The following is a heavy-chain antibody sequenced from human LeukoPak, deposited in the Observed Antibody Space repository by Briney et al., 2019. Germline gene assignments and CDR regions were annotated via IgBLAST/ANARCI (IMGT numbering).Heavy chain of an antibody. V-gene: IGHV3-21*01. CDR2: ISDDSSHI. CDR3: ARNNHYDSSGYDY. CDR1: GFTFSAYS. J-gene: IGHJ4*02. Sequence: GGSLRLSCAVSGFTFSAYSMNWVRQAPGKGLGWISSISDDSSHIYYADSVKGRFAISRDNAKNSVYLQMNSLRAEDTAVYYCARNNHYDSSGYDYWGQGTLVTVSS. D-gene: IGHD3-22*01.